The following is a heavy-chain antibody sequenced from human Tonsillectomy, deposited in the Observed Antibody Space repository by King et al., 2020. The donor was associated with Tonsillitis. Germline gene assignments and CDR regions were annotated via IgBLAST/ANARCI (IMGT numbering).Heavy chain of an antibody. CDR2: IAYDGAYK. J-gene: IGHJ4*02. CDR1: GFTFSSYA. CDR3: VRGGDSGWGKPLEY. Sequence: VQLVESGGGVVQPGRSLRLSCAASGFTFSSYAMHWVRQAPGKGLEWVAVIAYDGAYKYYADSVKGRFTISRDNSKNTLYVQMISLRPEETGVYYCVRGGDSGWGKPLEYWGQGTLVTVSS. V-gene: IGHV3-30*04. D-gene: IGHD6-19*01.